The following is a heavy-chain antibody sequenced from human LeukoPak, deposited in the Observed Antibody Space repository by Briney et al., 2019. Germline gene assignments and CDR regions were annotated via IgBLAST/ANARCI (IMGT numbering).Heavy chain of an antibody. Sequence: LQGRVTMTTDTSTSTAYMELRSLRSDDTALYYCARVVYDFWSAYDYWGQGTLVTVSS. J-gene: IGHJ4*02. V-gene: IGHV1-18*01. CDR3: ARVVYDFWSAYDY. D-gene: IGHD3-3*01.